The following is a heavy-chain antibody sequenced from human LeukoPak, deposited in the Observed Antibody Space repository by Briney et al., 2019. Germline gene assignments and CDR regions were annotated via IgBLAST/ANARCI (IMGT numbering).Heavy chain of an antibody. CDR2: IYTSGST. CDR3: ARPRLLFGSGPILV. CDR1: GGSISSGSYY. J-gene: IGHJ4*02. V-gene: IGHV4-61*02. Sequence: PSETLSLTCTVSGGSISSGSYYWTWIRQPAGKGLEWIGRIYTSGSTNYNPSLKSRVTISADTSKNQFSLRLTSVTAADTAVYFCARPRLLFGSGPILVWGQGTLVTVSS. D-gene: IGHD3-10*01.